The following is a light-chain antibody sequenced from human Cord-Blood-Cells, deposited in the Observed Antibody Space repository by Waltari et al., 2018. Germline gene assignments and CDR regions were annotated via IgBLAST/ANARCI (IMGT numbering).Light chain of an antibody. Sequence: EIVMTQSPATLSVSPGERATLSCRASQSVSSNLAWYQQKPGQAPRLLIHGASTRATGIPARFSGSCSETEFTRTISSLQSEHVAVYYCQQYNNWPRMFDQGATVEIK. V-gene: IGKV3-15*01. CDR3: QQYNNWPRM. J-gene: IGKJ1*01. CDR1: QSVSSN. CDR2: GAS.